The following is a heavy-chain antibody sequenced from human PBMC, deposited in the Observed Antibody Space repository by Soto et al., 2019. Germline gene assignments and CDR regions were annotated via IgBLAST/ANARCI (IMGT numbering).Heavy chain of an antibody. J-gene: IGHJ6*02. V-gene: IGHV4-30-2*01. CDR1: GGSISSGGYS. CDR2: IYHSGST. Sequence: SETLSLTCAVSGGSISSGGYSWCWIRQPPGKGLEWIGYIYHSGSTYYNPSLKSRVTISVDRSKNQFSLKLSSVTAADTAVYYCASGYGYYYYCMDVWGQGTTVTVSS. D-gene: IGHD5-18*01. CDR3: ASGYGYYYYCMDV.